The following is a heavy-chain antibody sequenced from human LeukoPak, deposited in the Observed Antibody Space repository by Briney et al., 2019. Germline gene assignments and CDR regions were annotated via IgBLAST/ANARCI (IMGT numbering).Heavy chain of an antibody. CDR3: VPKGTEGY. V-gene: IGHV3-64D*06. J-gene: IGHJ4*02. CDR1: GFTFSSYA. CDR2: ISPDGGNT. Sequence: HPGGSLRLPCSASGFTFSSYAMHWVRQAPGKGLEYVSAISPDGGNTYYADSVKGRFSISRDNSKNTLYLQMSSLRPEDTAVYYCVPKGTEGYWGQGTLVTVSS.